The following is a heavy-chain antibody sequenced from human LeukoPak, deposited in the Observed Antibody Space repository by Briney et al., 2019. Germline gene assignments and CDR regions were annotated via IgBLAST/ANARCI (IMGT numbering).Heavy chain of an antibody. J-gene: IGHJ4*02. V-gene: IGHV3-48*01. CDR1: GFTFINYS. CDR3: ARDRYESY. Sequence: SGGSLRLSCAASGFTFINYSMNWVRQAPGMGLEWVSYISSSSSPIYYADSVKGRFTISIDNAKNSLYLQMNSLRAEDTAVYYCARDRYESYWGQGILVTVSS. D-gene: IGHD3-9*01. CDR2: ISSSSSPI.